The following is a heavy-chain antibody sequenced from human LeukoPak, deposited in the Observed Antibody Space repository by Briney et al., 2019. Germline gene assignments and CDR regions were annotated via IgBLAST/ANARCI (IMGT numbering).Heavy chain of an antibody. CDR3: ARGRERYSSSWYPSPTPKYYSDY. CDR1: GGSFSGYY. J-gene: IGHJ4*02. D-gene: IGHD6-13*01. Sequence: PSETLSLTCAVYGGSFSGYYWSWIRQPPGKGLEWIGEINHSGSTNYNPSLKSRVTISVDTSKNQFSLKLSSVTAADTAVYYCARGRERYSSSWYPSPTPKYYSDYWGQGTLVTVSS. V-gene: IGHV4-34*01. CDR2: INHSGST.